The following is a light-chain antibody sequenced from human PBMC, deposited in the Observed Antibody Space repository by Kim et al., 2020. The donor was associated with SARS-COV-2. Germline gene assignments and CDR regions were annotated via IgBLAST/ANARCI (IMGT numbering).Light chain of an antibody. CDR3: QQYRSSPAT. Sequence: STEERGSLSCRARQSVSSNYLAWYQQTPGQAPRLLRYGASSRATGIPDRFSGSGSGTDFTLTITRLEPEDFAVYYCQQYRSSPATFGQGTKVDIK. CDR1: QSVSSNY. V-gene: IGKV3-20*01. CDR2: GAS. J-gene: IGKJ1*01.